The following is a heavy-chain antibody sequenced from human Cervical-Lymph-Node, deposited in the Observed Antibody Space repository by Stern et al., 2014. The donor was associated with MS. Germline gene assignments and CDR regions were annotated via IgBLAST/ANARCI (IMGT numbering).Heavy chain of an antibody. D-gene: IGHD6-19*01. V-gene: IGHV1-2*02. CDR3: ARDFGAIAVAGEIDY. Sequence: QVQLVESGAEVKKPGASVKVSCKASGYTFTGYYMHWVRQAPGQGLEWMGRINPNSVGTNYAQKFQGRVTMTRDASISTAYMELSGLRSDDTAVYYCARDFGAIAVAGEIDYWGQGTLVTVSS. CDR1: GYTFTGYY. J-gene: IGHJ4*02. CDR2: INPNSVGT.